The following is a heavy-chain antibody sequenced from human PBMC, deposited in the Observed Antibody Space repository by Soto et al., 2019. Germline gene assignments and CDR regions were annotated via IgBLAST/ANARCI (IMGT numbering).Heavy chain of an antibody. V-gene: IGHV1-18*01. D-gene: IGHD3-3*01. CDR1: GYTFTSYG. CDR3: ARLLRFLEWPRSDYYGMDV. J-gene: IGHJ6*02. Sequence: QVQLVQSGAEVREPGASVKVSCKASGYTFTSYGISWVRQAPGQGLEWMGWISAYNGNTNYAQKLQGRVTMTTDTSTSTAYMELRSLRSDDTAVYYCARLLRFLEWPRSDYYGMDVWGQGTTVTVSS. CDR2: ISAYNGNT.